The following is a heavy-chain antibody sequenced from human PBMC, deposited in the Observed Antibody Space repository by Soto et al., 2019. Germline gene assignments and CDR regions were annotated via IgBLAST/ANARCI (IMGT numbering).Heavy chain of an antibody. CDR3: AGAPVLRYFDRRGARYFDY. V-gene: IGHV4-31*03. CDR2: IYYSGST. CDR1: GGSISSGGYS. D-gene: IGHD3-9*01. J-gene: IGHJ4*02. Sequence: PSETLSLTCTVSGGSISSGGYSWTWIRQHPGKGLEWIGYIYYSGSTYYKPSLKRRVTISVDTSKNQFSLKLSSVTAADTAVYYCAGAPVLRYFDRRGARYFDYWGQGTLVTVSS.